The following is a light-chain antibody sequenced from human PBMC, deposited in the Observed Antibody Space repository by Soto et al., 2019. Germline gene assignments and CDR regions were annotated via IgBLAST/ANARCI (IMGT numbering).Light chain of an antibody. J-gene: IGKJ1*01. CDR1: QSVSSR. Sequence: EIVMTQSPATLSVSPGERVTLSCRASQSVSSRLAWYQQKPGQSPRLLIYGASTRATGIPARFSGSGSGTEFTLTISSLQSEDFGVYYCHQYNNLWTFGQGTKVDTK. CDR2: GAS. V-gene: IGKV3-15*01. CDR3: HQYNNLWT.